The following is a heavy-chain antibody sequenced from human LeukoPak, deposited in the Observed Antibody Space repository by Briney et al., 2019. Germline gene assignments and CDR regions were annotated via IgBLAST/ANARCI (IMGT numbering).Heavy chain of an antibody. J-gene: IGHJ3*02. CDR1: GRSFSGYY. Sequence: PSETLSLTCAVYGRSFSGYYWSWIRQPPGKGLEWIGEINHSGSTNYNPSLKSRVTISVDTSKNQFSLKLSSVTAADTAVYYCARGRRYSSSWYGAFDIWGQGTMVTVSS. D-gene: IGHD6-13*01. CDR2: INHSGST. CDR3: ARGRRYSSSWYGAFDI. V-gene: IGHV4-34*01.